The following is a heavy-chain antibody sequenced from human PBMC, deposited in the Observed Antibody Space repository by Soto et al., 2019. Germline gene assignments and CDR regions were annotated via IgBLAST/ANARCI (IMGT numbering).Heavy chain of an antibody. CDR1: GFSFSGYN. Sequence: GGSLRLSCAASGFSFSGYNMNWVRQAPGKGLEWVSSISGDSNYVYYADSVQGRFTISRDNAKNSVYLQMNSLRAEDTAVYYCARVVYFDRSAYGLWGQGTMVTVSS. CDR2: ISGDSNYV. D-gene: IGHD3-22*01. CDR3: ARVVYFDRSAYGL. J-gene: IGHJ3*01. V-gene: IGHV3-21*01.